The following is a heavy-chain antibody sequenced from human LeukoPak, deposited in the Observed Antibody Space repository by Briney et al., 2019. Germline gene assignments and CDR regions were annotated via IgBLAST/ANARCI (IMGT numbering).Heavy chain of an antibody. CDR3: ARSAIFSSGYYYDYFDY. CDR2: ISYDGSNK. J-gene: IGHJ4*02. CDR1: GFTFSSYA. D-gene: IGHD3-22*01. Sequence: GGSLRLSCAASGFTFSSYAMHWVRQAPGKGLEWVAVISYDGSNKYYADSVKGRFTISRDNSKNTLYLQMNSLRAEDTAVHYCARSAIFSSGYYYDYFDYWGQGTLVTVSS. V-gene: IGHV3-30-3*01.